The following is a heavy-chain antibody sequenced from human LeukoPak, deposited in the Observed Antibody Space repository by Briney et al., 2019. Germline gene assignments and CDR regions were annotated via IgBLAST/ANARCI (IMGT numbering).Heavy chain of an antibody. J-gene: IGHJ4*02. CDR2: ISNVGGT. Sequence: QPGGSLRLSCAASGFTVSSNYMTWVRQAPGKGLEWVSVISNVGGTVYADSVKGRFTISRNNSKNTLYLHLNSLRVEDTAVYFCAREGTSGHGINDLGLDYWGQGTLVTVSS. CDR3: AREGTSGHGINDLGLDY. D-gene: IGHD1-1*01. V-gene: IGHV3-66*01. CDR1: GFTVSSNY.